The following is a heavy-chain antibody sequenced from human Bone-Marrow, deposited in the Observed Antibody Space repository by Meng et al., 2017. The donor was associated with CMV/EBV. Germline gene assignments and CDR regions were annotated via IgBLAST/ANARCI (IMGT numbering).Heavy chain of an antibody. Sequence: GESLKISCAASGFTFSSYSMNWVRQAPGKGLEWVSYISSNSSTIYYADSVKGRFTISRDNARNSLYLQMNSLRAEDTALYYCARTQWLPTPQYYYHYFGMAVWGQGTTVTVSS. CDR1: GFTFSSYS. D-gene: IGHD5-12*01. V-gene: IGHV3-48*04. CDR3: ARTQWLPTPQYYYHYFGMAV. J-gene: IGHJ6*02. CDR2: ISSNSSTI.